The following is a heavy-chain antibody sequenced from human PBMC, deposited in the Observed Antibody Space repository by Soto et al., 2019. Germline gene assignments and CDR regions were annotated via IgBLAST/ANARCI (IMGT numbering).Heavy chain of an antibody. CDR1: GGTFSSYT. J-gene: IGHJ6*02. D-gene: IGHD3-22*01. V-gene: IGHV1-69*02. CDR3: ARVNGYYYYGMDV. Sequence: ASVKVSCKASGGTFSSYTISWVRQAPGQGLEWMGRIIPILGIANYAQKFQGRVTITADKSTSTAYMELSSLRSEDTAVYYCARVNGYYYYGMDVWGQGTTVTVSS. CDR2: IIPILGIA.